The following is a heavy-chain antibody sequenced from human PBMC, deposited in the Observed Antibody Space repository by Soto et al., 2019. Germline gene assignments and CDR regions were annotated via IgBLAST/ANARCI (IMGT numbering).Heavy chain of an antibody. J-gene: IGHJ4*02. CDR2: MSSDGSKI. D-gene: IGHD1-26*01. V-gene: IGHV3-30*18. CDR3: AKDEGVGGTLGLFDY. CDR1: GFDFTYYA. Sequence: QVQLVESVGGAAQPGESLRLSCVASGFDFTYYAMHWVRQAPGKGLESVAVMSSDGSKIHHTDSVKGRFTISRDNSKNTLYLQMNSLRKEDTAVYFCAKDEGVGGTLGLFDYWGQGTLVSVSS.